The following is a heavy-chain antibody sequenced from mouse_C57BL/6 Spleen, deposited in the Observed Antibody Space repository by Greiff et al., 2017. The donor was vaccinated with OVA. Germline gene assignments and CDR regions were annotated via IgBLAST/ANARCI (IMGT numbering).Heavy chain of an antibody. J-gene: IGHJ3*01. CDR1: GYTFTDYY. CDR2: INPNNGGT. CDR3: ARWGGYSAWFAY. Sequence: VQLQQSGPELVKPGASVKISCKASGYTFTDYYMNWVKQSHGKSLEWIGDINPNNGGTSYNQKFKGKATLTVDKSSSTAYMELRSLTSEDSAVYYCARWGGYSAWFAYWGQGTLVTVSA. V-gene: IGHV1-26*01. D-gene: IGHD2-3*01.